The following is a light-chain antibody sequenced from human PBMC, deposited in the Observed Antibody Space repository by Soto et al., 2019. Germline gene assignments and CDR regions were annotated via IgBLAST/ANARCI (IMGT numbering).Light chain of an antibody. CDR1: QSVSQY. CDR2: GAS. V-gene: IGKV3-20*01. J-gene: IGKJ3*01. CDR3: QQYATSARLT. Sequence: EIVLTQSPGTLSWSLGERATLSCRASQSVSQYLAWYQQKPGQAPRLLIYGASSRANGIPDRFSGSGSGTDFTLTINGLGPEDFAVYYCQQYATSARLTFGPGTNVDI.